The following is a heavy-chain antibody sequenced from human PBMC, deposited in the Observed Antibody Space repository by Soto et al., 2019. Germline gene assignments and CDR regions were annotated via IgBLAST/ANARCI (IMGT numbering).Heavy chain of an antibody. CDR3: YASIFGVVHY. Sequence: PGGSLRLSGSPPGFGLRSQXMHWIRQAPGKGLEWGSRTTPDGRTIYADSVKGRFTISRDNAKNTVYLQMNSLRAEDTALYYCYASIFGVVHYWGQGILVTIS. J-gene: IGHJ4*02. CDR2: TTPDGRT. CDR1: GFGLRSQX. D-gene: IGHD3-3*01. V-gene: IGHV3-74*01.